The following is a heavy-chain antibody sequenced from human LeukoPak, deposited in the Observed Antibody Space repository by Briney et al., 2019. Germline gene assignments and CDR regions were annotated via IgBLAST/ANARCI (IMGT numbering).Heavy chain of an antibody. CDR2: KRYDGTNE. V-gene: IGHV3-30*02. CDR1: GFTFRNYG. Sequence: GGSLRLSCVASGFTFRNYGMHWVRQAPGKGLEWVAFKRYDGTNEDYADSVKGRFTISRDNSKNTVSLQMNSLRTDDTAVYYCAKDPWRYYYGSGSGNYMDVWGKGTTVTISS. CDR3: AKDPWRYYYGSGSGNYMDV. D-gene: IGHD3-10*01. J-gene: IGHJ6*03.